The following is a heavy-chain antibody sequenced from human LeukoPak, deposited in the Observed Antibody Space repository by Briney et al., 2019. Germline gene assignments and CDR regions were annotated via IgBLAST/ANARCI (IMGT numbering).Heavy chain of an antibody. D-gene: IGHD5-12*01. CDR2: IASSGLNP. Sequence: GGSLTLSCSASAFMFRDAAMTWVRHPPGKGLEWVSLIASSGLNPYYADSVRGRFTIPRDNSKNTLSLQMNSLRVEDTAIYYCARDIELSTWGLGTLVTVSS. CDR3: ARDIELST. CDR1: AFMFRDAA. J-gene: IGHJ3*01. V-gene: IGHV3-23*01.